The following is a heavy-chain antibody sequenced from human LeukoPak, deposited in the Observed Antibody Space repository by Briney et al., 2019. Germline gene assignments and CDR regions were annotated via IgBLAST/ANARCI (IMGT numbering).Heavy chain of an antibody. CDR1: GFSFSRYY. Sequence: GGSLRLSCAASGFSFSRYYMSWVRQAPGKGLEWVSVLFSGGDTYYAASVKDRFSISRDSSRETLFLQMNSLRADNTAVYYCARQGYDSGFDYWGHGTMVTVSS. V-gene: IGHV3-66*04. CDR3: ARQGYDSGFDY. CDR2: LFSGGDT. D-gene: IGHD5-12*01. J-gene: IGHJ4*01.